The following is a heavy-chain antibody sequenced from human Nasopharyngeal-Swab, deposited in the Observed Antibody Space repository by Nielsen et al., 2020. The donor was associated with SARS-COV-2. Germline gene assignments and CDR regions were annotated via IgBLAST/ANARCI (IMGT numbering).Heavy chain of an antibody. J-gene: IGHJ6*03. V-gene: IGHV1-69*06. D-gene: IGHD3-16*01. CDR3: AGCMGSGGYYYYHYYMDV. Sequence: SVKVSCKASGGTFSSYAISWVRQAPGQGLEWMGGIIPIFGTANYAQKFQGRVTITADKSTSTAYMELSSLRSEDTAVYYCAGCMGSGGYYYYHYYMDVWGKGTTVTVSS. CDR1: GGTFSSYA. CDR2: IIPIFGTA.